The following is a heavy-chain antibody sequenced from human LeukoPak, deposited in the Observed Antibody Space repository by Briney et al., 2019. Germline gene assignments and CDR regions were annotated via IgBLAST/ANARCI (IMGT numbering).Heavy chain of an antibody. J-gene: IGHJ6*03. CDR3: ARVYSGYDNYYYYMDV. D-gene: IGHD5-12*01. CDR1: EITFDDYA. V-gene: IGHV3-9*01. Sequence: SLRLCCATSEITFDDYATQWVRESPGKGLEWVSEISWNAHQIRYADSVKGRFTISRDNAKNSLYLQMNSLRAEDTAVYYCARVYSGYDNYYYYMDVWGKGTTVTISS. CDR2: ISWNAHQI.